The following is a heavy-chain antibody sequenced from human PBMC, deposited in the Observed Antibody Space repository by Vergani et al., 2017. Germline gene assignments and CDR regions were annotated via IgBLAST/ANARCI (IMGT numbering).Heavy chain of an antibody. CDR3: ARGEQLWFGELPKY. CDR1: GGTFSSYA. Sequence: HVQLVHSGSELKKPGSSVKVSCKASGGTFSSYAISWVRQAPGQGLEWMGGIIPIFGTANYAQKFQGRVTITADESTSTAYMELSSLRAEDTAVYYCARGEQLWFGELPKYWGQGTLVTVSS. V-gene: IGHV1-69*01. D-gene: IGHD3-10*01. CDR2: IIPIFGTA. J-gene: IGHJ4*02.